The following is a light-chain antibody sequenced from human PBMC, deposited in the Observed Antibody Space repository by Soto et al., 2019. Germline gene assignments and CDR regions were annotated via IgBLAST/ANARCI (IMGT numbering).Light chain of an antibody. Sequence: VVLTHSPGTLSLSPGKRATLSCSASQSISSSYLAWYQQRPGQAPRLLIYGASSRATGIPDRFSGSGSGTDFTLTISRLEPEDFAVHYCQQYGSSPITFGQGARLEIK. CDR2: GAS. J-gene: IGKJ5*01. CDR1: QSISSSY. CDR3: QQYGSSPIT. V-gene: IGKV3-20*01.